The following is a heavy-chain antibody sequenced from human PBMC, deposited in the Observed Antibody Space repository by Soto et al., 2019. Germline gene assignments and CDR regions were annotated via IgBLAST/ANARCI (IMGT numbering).Heavy chain of an antibody. D-gene: IGHD6-19*01. CDR3: AKGPGYSSGVSYAEYFQH. Sequence: LRLSCAASGFTFSSYGMHWVRQAPGKGLEWVAVISYDGSNKYYADSVKGRFTISRDNSKNTLYLQMNSLRAEDTAVYYCAKGPGYSSGVSYAEYFQHWGQGTLVTVSS. CDR2: ISYDGSNK. V-gene: IGHV3-30*18. J-gene: IGHJ1*01. CDR1: GFTFSSYG.